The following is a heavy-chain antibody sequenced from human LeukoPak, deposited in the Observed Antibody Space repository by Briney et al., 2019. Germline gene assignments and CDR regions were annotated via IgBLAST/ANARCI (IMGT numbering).Heavy chain of an antibody. CDR2: IKSKTDGGTT. CDR3: TTEIDDYYDSSPNSVIDY. CDR1: GFTFSGYT. V-gene: IGHV3-15*01. Sequence: PGGSLRLSCAASGFTFSGYTMSWVRQAPGKGLEWVGRIKSKTDGGTTDYAAPVKGRFTISRDDSKNTLYLQMNSLKTEDTAVYYCTTEIDDYYDSSPNSVIDYWGQGTLVTVSS. D-gene: IGHD3-22*01. J-gene: IGHJ4*02.